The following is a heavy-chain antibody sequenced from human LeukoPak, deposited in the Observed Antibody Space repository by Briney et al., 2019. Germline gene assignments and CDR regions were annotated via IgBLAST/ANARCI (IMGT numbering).Heavy chain of an antibody. Sequence: SETLSLTCTVSGGSISRYYWSWIWQPPGKGLSWIGYIYYSGSIYYNPSLNSRVTISVDTSKNQFSLKLSSVTAADTAVYYCARDIPTIFGVGNDAFDIWGQGTMVTVSS. V-gene: IGHV4-59*01. CDR2: IYYSGSI. CDR1: GGSISRYY. CDR3: ARDIPTIFGVGNDAFDI. J-gene: IGHJ3*02. D-gene: IGHD3-3*01.